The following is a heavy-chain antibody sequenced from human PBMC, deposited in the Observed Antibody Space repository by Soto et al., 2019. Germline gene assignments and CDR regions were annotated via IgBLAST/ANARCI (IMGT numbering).Heavy chain of an antibody. CDR2: IIPIFGTA. J-gene: IGHJ6*02. D-gene: IGHD2-15*01. CDR3: ARTPLPDSLVYYYGMDV. CDR1: GGTFSSYA. Sequence: SVKVFCKASGGTFSSYAISWVRQAPGQGLEWMGGIIPIFGTANYAQKFQGRVTITADESTSTAYMELSSLRSEDTAVYYCARTPLPDSLVYYYGMDVWGPGTTVTVSS. V-gene: IGHV1-69*13.